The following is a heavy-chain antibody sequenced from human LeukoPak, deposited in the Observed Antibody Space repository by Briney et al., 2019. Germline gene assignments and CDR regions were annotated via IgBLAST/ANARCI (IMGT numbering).Heavy chain of an antibody. Sequence: GGSLRLSCAASGFTFSSYSMYWVRQAPGKGLEWVSSISNSGNNIYYPDSVKGRFTTSRDNAKSSLYLQMSSLRAEDTAVYYCAKSVGSGSYYNTDCWGQGTLVTVSS. CDR1: GFTFSSYS. D-gene: IGHD3-10*01. J-gene: IGHJ4*02. V-gene: IGHV3-21*06. CDR3: AKSVGSGSYYNTDC. CDR2: ISNSGNNI.